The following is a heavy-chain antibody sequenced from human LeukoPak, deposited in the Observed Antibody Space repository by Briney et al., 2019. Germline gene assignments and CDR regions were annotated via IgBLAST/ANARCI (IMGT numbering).Heavy chain of an antibody. V-gene: IGHV4-39*01. CDR2: IYYSGST. CDR1: GGSISSSTYY. Sequence: PSETLSLTCTVSGGSISSSTYYWGCIRQPPGKGLEWIGSIYYSGSTYYNPSLKSRVTISVDTSKNQFSLKLSSVTAADTAVYYCARQVAVAGTSGYWGQGTLVTVSS. CDR3: ARQVAVAGTSGY. J-gene: IGHJ4*02. D-gene: IGHD6-19*01.